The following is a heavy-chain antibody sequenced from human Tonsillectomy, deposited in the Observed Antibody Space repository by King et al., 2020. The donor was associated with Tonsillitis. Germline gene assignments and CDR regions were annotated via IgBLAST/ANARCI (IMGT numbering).Heavy chain of an antibody. CDR1: GYSFSSYW. V-gene: IGHV5-51*01. J-gene: IGHJ3*01. CDR3: ARERVVGTAGGFDL. D-gene: IGHD6-19*01. CDR2: VYPGDSDA. Sequence: QLVQSGAEVKKPGESLKISCKGSGYSFSSYWIVWVRQMPGKGLEWVGLVYPGDSDARYSPSSQGQVTMSADKSTKTAYLQWGSLKASDTALYYCARERVVGTAGGFDLWGQGTMVTVSS.